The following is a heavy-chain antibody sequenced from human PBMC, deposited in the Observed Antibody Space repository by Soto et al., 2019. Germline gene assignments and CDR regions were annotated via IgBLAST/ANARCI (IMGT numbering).Heavy chain of an antibody. J-gene: IGHJ5*01. V-gene: IGHV4-30-4*01. Sequence: SETLSLTCSVSGDSISTVDYFWAWIRQPPGQALEYIGYIYKSATTYYNPSFESRVAISLDTSRSQFSLNVTSVTAADTAVYFCARGRYCLTGRCFPNWFDSWGQGTLVTVSS. D-gene: IGHD2-15*01. CDR2: IYKSATT. CDR1: GDSISTVDYF. CDR3: ARGRYCLTGRCFPNWFDS.